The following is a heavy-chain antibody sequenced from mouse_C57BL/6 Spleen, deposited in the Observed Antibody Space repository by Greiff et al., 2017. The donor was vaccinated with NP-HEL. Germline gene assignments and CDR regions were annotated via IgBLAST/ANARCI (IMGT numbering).Heavy chain of an antibody. CDR3: VRGYDYDGGFAY. V-gene: IGHV10-1*01. D-gene: IGHD2-4*01. CDR2: IRSKSNNYAT. J-gene: IGHJ3*01. Sequence: EVQRVESGGGLVQPKGSLKLSCAASGFSFNTYAMNWVRQAPGKGLEWVARIRSKSNNYATYYADSVKDRFTISRDDSESMLYLQMNNLKTEDTAMYYCVRGYDYDGGFAYWGQGTLVTVSA. CDR1: GFSFNTYA.